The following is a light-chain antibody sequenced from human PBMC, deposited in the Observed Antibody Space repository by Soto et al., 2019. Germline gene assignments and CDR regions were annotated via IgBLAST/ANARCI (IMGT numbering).Light chain of an antibody. Sequence: DIQMTQPPSSLSASVGDRVTITCRASQGISAFLAWFQQKPGQAPKRLIHAASSLESGVRSRFSGSGSGTEFFLTISSLQPEDSATYYCLQHNTFPFTFGPGTKVEIK. CDR1: QGISAF. J-gene: IGKJ3*01. CDR3: LQHNTFPFT. CDR2: AAS. V-gene: IGKV1-17*01.